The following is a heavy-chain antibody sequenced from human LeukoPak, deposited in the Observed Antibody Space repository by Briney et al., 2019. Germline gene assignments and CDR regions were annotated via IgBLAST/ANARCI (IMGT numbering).Heavy chain of an antibody. CDR1: GFTFSSYA. V-gene: IGHV3-23*01. J-gene: IGHJ5*02. CDR2: ISDSGGTT. Sequence: QPGGSLRLSCAASGFTFSSYAMSWVRHAPGEGLEWVSAISDSGGTTYYADSVKGRFTISGDNSKNTLYLQMNSLRGEDTAVYYCAKLTRGYCSSTACPNWFDPWGQGTLVTVSS. D-gene: IGHD2-2*01. CDR3: AKLTRGYCSSTACPNWFDP.